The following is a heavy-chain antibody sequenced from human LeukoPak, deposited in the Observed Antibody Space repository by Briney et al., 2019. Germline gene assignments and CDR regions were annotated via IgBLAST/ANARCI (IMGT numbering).Heavy chain of an antibody. D-gene: IGHD3-22*01. V-gene: IGHV3-21*01. CDR1: GFTSSSYS. J-gene: IGHJ6*02. CDR3: ARTLVVVMYYGMDV. CDR2: ISSSSSYI. Sequence: GGSLRLSCAASGFTSSSYSMNWVRQAPGKGLEWVSSISSSSSYIYYADSVKGRFTISRDNAKNSLYLQMNSLRAEDTAVYYCARTLVVVMYYGMDVWGQGTTVTVSS.